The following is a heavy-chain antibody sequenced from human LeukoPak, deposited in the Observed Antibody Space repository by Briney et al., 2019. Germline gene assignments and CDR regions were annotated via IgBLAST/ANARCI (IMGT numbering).Heavy chain of an antibody. CDR1: GGSISSYY. CDR2: IYYSGST. D-gene: IGHD6-13*01. V-gene: IGHV4-59*01. CDR3: ARGGSSSWYNWFDP. Sequence: SETLSLTCTVSGGSISSYYWSWIRQPPGKGLEWIGYIYYSGSTNYNPSLKSRVTISVDTSKNQFSLKLSSVTAADTAVYYCARGGSSSWYNWFDPWGQGTLVTVSS. J-gene: IGHJ5*02.